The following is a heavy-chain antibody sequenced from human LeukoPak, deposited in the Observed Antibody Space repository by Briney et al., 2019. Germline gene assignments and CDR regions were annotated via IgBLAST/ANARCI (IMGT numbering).Heavy chain of an antibody. CDR1: GYTFTSYD. V-gene: IGHV1-8*03. CDR3: ARGRWRYCSSTSCYLFDY. CDR2: MNPNSGNT. J-gene: IGHJ4*02. D-gene: IGHD2-2*01. Sequence: ASVKVSCKASGYTFTSYDINWVRQATGQGLEWMGWMNPNSGNTGYAQKFQGRVTITRNTSISTAYMELSSLRSEDTAVYYCARGRWRYCSSTSCYLFDYWGQGTLVTVPS.